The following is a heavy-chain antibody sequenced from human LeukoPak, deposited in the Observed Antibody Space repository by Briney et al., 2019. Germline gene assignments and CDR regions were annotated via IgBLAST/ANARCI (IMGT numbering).Heavy chain of an antibody. Sequence: SQTLSLTCTVSGGSLSSGDYYWSWIRQPPGKGLEWIGYIYYCGSTYYNPSLKSRVTISVDTSKNQFSLKLSSVTAADTAVYYCATGVDTAMVQFDYWGQGPLVTVSS. V-gene: IGHV4-30-4*01. CDR1: GGSLSSGDYY. D-gene: IGHD5-18*01. CDR2: IYYCGST. J-gene: IGHJ4*02. CDR3: ATGVDTAMVQFDY.